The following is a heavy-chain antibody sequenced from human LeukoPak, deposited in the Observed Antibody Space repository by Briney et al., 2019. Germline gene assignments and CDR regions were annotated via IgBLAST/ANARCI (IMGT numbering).Heavy chain of an antibody. V-gene: IGHV1-8*02. CDR1: GYTFTGYY. Sequence: GASVKVSCKASGYTFTGYYMHWVRQAPGQGLEWMGWMNPNSGNTGYAQKFQGRVTMTRNTSISTAYMELSSLRSEDTAVYYCARVCSSTSCYDYWGQGTLVTVSS. CDR2: MNPNSGNT. CDR3: ARVCSSTSCYDY. D-gene: IGHD2-2*01. J-gene: IGHJ4*02.